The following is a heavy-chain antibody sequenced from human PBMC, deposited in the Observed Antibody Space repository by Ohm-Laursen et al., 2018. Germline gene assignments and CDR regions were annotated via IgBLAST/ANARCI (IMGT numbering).Heavy chain of an antibody. J-gene: IGHJ4*02. Sequence: SETLSLTCTVSGGSMNNYFWTWIRQPAGKGLEWIGRISSSGSSNYNPSLKSRVTMSVDTSKNQFSLNLRSVTAEDTAVYHCARDPVRGLTDYWGQGTLVTVSS. CDR1: GGSMNNYF. CDR2: ISSSGSS. CDR3: ARDPVRGLTDY. D-gene: IGHD3-16*01. V-gene: IGHV4-4*07.